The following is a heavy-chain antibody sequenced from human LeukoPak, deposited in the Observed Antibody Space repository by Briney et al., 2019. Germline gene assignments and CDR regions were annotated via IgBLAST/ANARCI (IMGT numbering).Heavy chain of an antibody. CDR1: GGSISSGGYY. CDR3: AREVFGPGGAFDI. J-gene: IGHJ3*02. D-gene: IGHD3-16*01. CDR2: IYHGGST. V-gene: IGHV4-30-2*01. Sequence: PSETLSLTCTVSGGSISSGGYYWSWIRQPPGKGLEWIGYIYHGGSTYYNPSLKSRATISVDTSKKQFSLKLSSVTAADRALYYCAREVFGPGGAFDIWGQGTMVTVSS.